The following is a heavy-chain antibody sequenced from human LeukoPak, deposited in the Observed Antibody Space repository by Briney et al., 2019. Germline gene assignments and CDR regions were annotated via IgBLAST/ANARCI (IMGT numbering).Heavy chain of an antibody. CDR3: ARHRSEYDYGDYQVIDY. Sequence: PAEALSLTCTVSGGSISSSSYYWGWIRQPPGKGLEWIGSIYYSGSTYYNPSLKSRVTISVDTSKNQFSLKLSSVTAADTAVYYCARHRSEYDYGDYQVIDYWGQGTQVTVSS. D-gene: IGHD4-17*01. CDR2: IYYSGST. J-gene: IGHJ4*02. V-gene: IGHV4-39*01. CDR1: GGSISSSSYY.